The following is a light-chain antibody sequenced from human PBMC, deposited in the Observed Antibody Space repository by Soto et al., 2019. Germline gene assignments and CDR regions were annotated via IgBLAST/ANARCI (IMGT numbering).Light chain of an antibody. CDR2: WAS. CDR1: QSGLYNSKNKNF. V-gene: IGKV4-1*01. CDR3: QQYHSSPLT. J-gene: IGKJ4*01. Sequence: IVSTYVPEHLPLSLAETVTIRCISSQSGLYNSKNKNFLAWYQQKPGHPPKLLFYWASTRESGVPERFSGSGSGTDFTLTISSLQAEDVAVYYCQQYHSSPLTFGGGTKVDIK.